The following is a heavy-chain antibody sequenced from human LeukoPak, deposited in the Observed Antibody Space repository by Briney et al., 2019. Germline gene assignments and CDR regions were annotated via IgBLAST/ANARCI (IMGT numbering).Heavy chain of an antibody. J-gene: IGHJ4*02. CDR1: GFTFSNHE. D-gene: IGHD2-15*01. V-gene: IGHV3-48*03. CDR2: ISSSGSDI. Sequence: GGSLRLSCTVSGFTFSNHEMTWVRQAPGKGLEWVSHISSSGSDIHYADSVKGRFTISRDNAKDSLYLQMNSLTSDDTALYYCASDPRPSGGGPLDFWGQGTLVTVSS. CDR3: ASDPRPSGGGPLDF.